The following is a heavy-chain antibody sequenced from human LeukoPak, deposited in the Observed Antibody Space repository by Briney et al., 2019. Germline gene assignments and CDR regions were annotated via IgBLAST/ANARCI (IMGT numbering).Heavy chain of an antibody. CDR1: GFTFSSYA. J-gene: IGHJ4*02. D-gene: IGHD2-21*02. Sequence: GGSLRLSCAASGFTFSSYAMSWVRQAPGKGLEWVSAISGSGGSTYYADSVKGRFTISRDNSKNTLCLQMNSLRAEDTAVYYCAKMPFGGVTMYYFDYWGQGTLVTVSS. V-gene: IGHV3-23*01. CDR3: AKMPFGGVTMYYFDY. CDR2: ISGSGGST.